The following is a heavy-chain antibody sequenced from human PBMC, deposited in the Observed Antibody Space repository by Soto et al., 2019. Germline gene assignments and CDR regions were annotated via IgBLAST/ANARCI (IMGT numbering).Heavy chain of an antibody. CDR2: FDPEDGET. V-gene: IGHV1-24*01. CDR3: ATESVWISSSSSPDRNWFDP. Sequence: ASVKVSCKVSGYTLTELSMHWVRQAPGKGLEWMGGFDPEDGETIYAQKFQGRVTMTEDTTTDTAYMELSSLRAEDTAVYYSATESVWISSSSSPDRNWFDPWGQGTLVTVSS. J-gene: IGHJ5*02. CDR1: GYTLTELS. D-gene: IGHD6-6*01.